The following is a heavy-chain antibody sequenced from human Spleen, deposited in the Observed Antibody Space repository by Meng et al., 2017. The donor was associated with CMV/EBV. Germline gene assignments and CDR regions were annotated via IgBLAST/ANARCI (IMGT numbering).Heavy chain of an antibody. Sequence: GGSLRLSCAASGFTFSDYYMSWIRQAPGKGLEWVSYISSSGSTIYYADSVKGRFTISRDRSKNTLYLQMNSLKSEDTAVYFCTRDGPYYSHSSGSFDHWGQGTLVTVSS. CDR2: ISSSGSTI. CDR3: TRDGPYYSHSSGSFDH. J-gene: IGHJ4*02. CDR1: GFTFSDYY. D-gene: IGHD3-22*01. V-gene: IGHV3-11*01.